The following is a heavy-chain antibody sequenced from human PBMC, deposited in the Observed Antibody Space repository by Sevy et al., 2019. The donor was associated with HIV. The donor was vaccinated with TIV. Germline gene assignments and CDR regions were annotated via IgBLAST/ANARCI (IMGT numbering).Heavy chain of an antibody. CDR2: INSDGSRT. Sequence: GGSLRLSCAASGFTFSTYWMHWVRQGPGKGLVWVSRINSDGSRTTYADSVKGRFTISRDNAKNTLYLQMSSLGAEDSAVYYCARVVGSSWDYYYYMDVWGKGTTVTVSS. J-gene: IGHJ6*03. D-gene: IGHD6-13*01. CDR1: GFTFSTYW. V-gene: IGHV3-74*01. CDR3: ARVVGSSWDYYYYMDV.